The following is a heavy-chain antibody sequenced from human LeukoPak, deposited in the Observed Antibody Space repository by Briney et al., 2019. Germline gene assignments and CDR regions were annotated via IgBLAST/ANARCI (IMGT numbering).Heavy chain of an antibody. V-gene: IGHV1-2*02. CDR2: INPNSGGT. D-gene: IGHD7-27*01. CDR3: ARGPHWDPHFDY. CDR1: GYTFTGYY. Sequence: ASVKVSCKASGYTFTGYYMHWVRQAPGQGLEWMGWINPNSGGTNYAQKFQGRVTMTRETFISTAYMELRGLRSDDTAVYYCARGPHWDPHFDYWGQGTLVTVSS. J-gene: IGHJ4*02.